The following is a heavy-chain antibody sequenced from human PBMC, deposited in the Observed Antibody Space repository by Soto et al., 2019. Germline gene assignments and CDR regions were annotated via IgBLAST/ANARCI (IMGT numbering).Heavy chain of an antibody. J-gene: IGHJ5*02. CDR1: GGSISSGGYY. CDR3: ARETAAAGTGWFDP. CDR2: IYYSGST. V-gene: IGHV4-31*03. Sequence: QVQLQESGPGLVKPSQTLSLTCTVSGGSISSGGYYWSWIRQHPGKGLERIGYIYYSGSTYSNPSLKSRVTISVDTSKNQFSLKLSSVTAADTAVYYCARETAAAGTGWFDPWGQGTLVTVSS. D-gene: IGHD6-13*01.